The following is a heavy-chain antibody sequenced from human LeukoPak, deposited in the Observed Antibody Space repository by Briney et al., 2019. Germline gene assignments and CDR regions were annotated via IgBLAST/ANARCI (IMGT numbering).Heavy chain of an antibody. CDR2: INTDGSST. CDR1: GFTFSSYW. D-gene: IGHD1-26*01. J-gene: IGHJ3*02. V-gene: IGHV3-74*01. Sequence: GGSLRLSCAASGFTFSSYWMHWVRQAPGKGLVWVSRINTDGSSTSYADSVKGRFTISRDNAKNSLYLQMNSLRAEDTAVYYCARAGYSGSYPDAFDIWGQGTMVTVSS. CDR3: ARAGYSGSYPDAFDI.